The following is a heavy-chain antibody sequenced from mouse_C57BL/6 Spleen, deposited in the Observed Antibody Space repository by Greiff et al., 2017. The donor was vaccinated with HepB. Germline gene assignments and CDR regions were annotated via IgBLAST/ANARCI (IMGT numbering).Heavy chain of an antibody. CDR3: ARGDYYGSPYYYAMDY. CDR2: IYPGDGDT. Sequence: QVHVKQSGAELVKPGASVKISCKASGYAFSSYWMNWVKQRPGKGLEWIGQIYPGDGDTNYNGKFKGKATLTADKSSSTAYMQLSSLTSEDSAVYLCARGDYYGSPYYYAMDYWGQGTSVTVSS. J-gene: IGHJ4*01. D-gene: IGHD1-1*01. CDR1: GYAFSSYW. V-gene: IGHV1-80*01.